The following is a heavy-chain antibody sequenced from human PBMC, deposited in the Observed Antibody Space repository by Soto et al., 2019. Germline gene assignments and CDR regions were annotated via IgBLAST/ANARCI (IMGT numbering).Heavy chain of an antibody. CDR1: GYTFTSYG. Sequence: GVSVKVSCKASGYTFTSYGISWVRQAPGQGLEWMGWISAYNGNTNYAQKLQGRVTMTTDTSTSTAYMELRSLRSDDTAVYYCARFESLYYYDSSGYYPPDYWGQGTLVTVSS. CDR3: ARFESLYYYDSSGYYPPDY. V-gene: IGHV1-18*01. CDR2: ISAYNGNT. D-gene: IGHD3-22*01. J-gene: IGHJ4*02.